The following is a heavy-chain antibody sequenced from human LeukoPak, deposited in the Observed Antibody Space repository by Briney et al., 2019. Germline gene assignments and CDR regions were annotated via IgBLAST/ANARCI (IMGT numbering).Heavy chain of an antibody. CDR3: ATQGEHWLPPFDY. CDR2: ISGSGGST. D-gene: IGHD5-18*01. CDR1: GFTFGSYA. J-gene: IGHJ4*02. Sequence: GGSLRLSCAASGFTFGSYAMSWVRQAPGKGLEWVSNISGSGGSTYYADSVKGRFTISRDNSKNTLYLQMNSLRAEDTAVYYCATQGEHWLPPFDYWGQGTLVTVSS. V-gene: IGHV3-23*01.